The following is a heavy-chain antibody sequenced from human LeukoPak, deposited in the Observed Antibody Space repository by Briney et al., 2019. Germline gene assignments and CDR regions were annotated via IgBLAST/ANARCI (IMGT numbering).Heavy chain of an antibody. CDR2: IYSSGST. J-gene: IGHJ4*02. V-gene: IGHV4-39*01. D-gene: IGHD3-22*01. CDR1: GGSISSYY. Sequence: PSETLSLTCTVSGGSISSYYWSWIRQPPGKGPEWIGSIYSSGSTYYNPSLKSRVTISVDTSKNQFSLKLSSVTAADTAVYYCARLDDSSGYYYEDYWGQGTLVTVSS. CDR3: ARLDDSSGYYYEDY.